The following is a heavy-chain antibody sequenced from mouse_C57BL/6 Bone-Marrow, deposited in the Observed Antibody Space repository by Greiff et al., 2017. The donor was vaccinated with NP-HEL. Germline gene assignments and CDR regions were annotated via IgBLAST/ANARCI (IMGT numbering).Heavy chain of an antibody. J-gene: IGHJ1*03. V-gene: IGHV5-9-1*02. CDR2: ISSGGDYI. CDR1: GFTFSSYA. Sequence: DVQLVESGEGLVKPGGSLKLSCAASGFTFSSYAMSWVRQTPEKRLEWVAYISSGGDYIYYADTVKGRFTISRDNARNTLYMQMSSLKSEDTAMYYCTRDPGATVVNWYFDVWGTGTTVTVSS. D-gene: IGHD1-1*01. CDR3: TRDPGATVVNWYFDV.